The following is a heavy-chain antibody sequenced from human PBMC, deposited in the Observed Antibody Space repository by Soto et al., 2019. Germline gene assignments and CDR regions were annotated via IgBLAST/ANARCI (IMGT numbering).Heavy chain of an antibody. V-gene: IGHV3-23*01. Sequence: EVQLLESGGGVVQPGGSLRLSCAASGFTFSSYAMTWVRQAPGKGLEWVSAISGSGGSTYYAASVKGRFTISRDNSKNTLYLQMNSLRAEDTAVYYCAKDRTFDSSGYYSYWGQGPLVTVSS. CDR3: AKDRTFDSSGYYSY. CDR1: GFTFSSYA. CDR2: ISGSGGST. J-gene: IGHJ4*02. D-gene: IGHD3-22*01.